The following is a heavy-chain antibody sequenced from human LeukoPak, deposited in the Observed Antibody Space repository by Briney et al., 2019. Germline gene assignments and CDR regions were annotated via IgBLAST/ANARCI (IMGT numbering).Heavy chain of an antibody. J-gene: IGHJ5*02. CDR3: ARDLRVSSGWYVDWFDP. CDR1: GFTFSSYS. D-gene: IGHD6-19*01. V-gene: IGHV3-21*01. Sequence: PGGSLRLSCAASGFTFSSYSMNWVRQAPGKGLEWVSSISSSSSYIYYADSVKGRFTISRDNAKNSLYLQMNSLRAEDTAVYYCARDLRVSSGWYVDWFDPWGQGTLVTLSS. CDR2: ISSSSSYI.